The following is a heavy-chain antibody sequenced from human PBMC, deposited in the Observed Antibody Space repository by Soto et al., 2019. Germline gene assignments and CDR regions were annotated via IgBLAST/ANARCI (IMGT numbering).Heavy chain of an antibody. CDR3: ARVIMDV. Sequence: EVQLVESGGGLVQPGGSLRLSCSTSGFTFGSNSMNWVRQAPGKGLEWVSYISSSSSTIYYADSVKGRFTISRDNAKNSLYLQMNSLRDEDTAVYYCARVIMDVWGQGTTVTVSS. CDR2: ISSSSSTI. V-gene: IGHV3-48*02. CDR1: GFTFGSNS. J-gene: IGHJ6*02.